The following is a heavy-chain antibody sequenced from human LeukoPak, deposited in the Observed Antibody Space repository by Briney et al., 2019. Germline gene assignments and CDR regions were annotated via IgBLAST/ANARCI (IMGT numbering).Heavy chain of an antibody. CDR3: ASLGYCSGGSCRDDYYYYYGMDV. CDR1: GGSISSSSYY. D-gene: IGHD2-15*01. Sequence: SETLSLTCTVSGGSISSSSYYWGWIRQPPGKGLEWIGSIYYSGSTYYNPSLKSRVTISVDTSKNQFSLKLSSVTAADTAVYYCASLGYCSGGSCRDDYYYYYGMDVWGQGTTVTVSS. V-gene: IGHV4-39*01. CDR2: IYYSGST. J-gene: IGHJ6*02.